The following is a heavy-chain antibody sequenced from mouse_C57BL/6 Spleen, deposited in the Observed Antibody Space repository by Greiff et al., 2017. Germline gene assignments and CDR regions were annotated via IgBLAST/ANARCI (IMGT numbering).Heavy chain of an antibody. CDR3: EREGGYDYVWYFDV. CDR2: IRSKSSNYAT. Sequence: EVQLVESGRGLVQPPGSLKFSCAASGFTFHTYAMHWVRPAPGKGLEWVARIRSKSSNYATYYADSVKDRFTIYRDDSQSMLYLQMNNLKTEDTAMYDFEREGGYDYVWYFDVWGTGTTVTVSS. D-gene: IGHD2-4*01. V-gene: IGHV10-3*01. CDR1: GFTFHTYA. J-gene: IGHJ1*03.